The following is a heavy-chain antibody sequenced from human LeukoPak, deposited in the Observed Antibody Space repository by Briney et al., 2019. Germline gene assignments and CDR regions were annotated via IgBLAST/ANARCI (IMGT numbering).Heavy chain of an antibody. D-gene: IGHD3-22*01. Sequence: ASVKVSCKASGYTFTSYGINWVRQAPGQGLEWMGWISAYNGNTNYAQKLQGRVTMTTDTSTSTAYMELRSLRSDDTAVYYCASGSPYYDSSGYYAYYFDYWGQGTLVTVSS. CDR1: GYTFTSYG. J-gene: IGHJ4*02. V-gene: IGHV1-18*01. CDR3: ASGSPYYDSSGYYAYYFDY. CDR2: ISAYNGNT.